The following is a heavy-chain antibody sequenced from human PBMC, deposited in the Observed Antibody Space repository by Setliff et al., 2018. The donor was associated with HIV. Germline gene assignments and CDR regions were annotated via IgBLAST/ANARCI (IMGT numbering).Heavy chain of an antibody. V-gene: IGHV1-2*06. CDR3: ARTSTMVRGVIMDYYYYMDV. Sequence: KVSCQTSGYTFTGYYMHWVRQAPGQGLEWMGRINPNSGVTNYAQNLQGRVTMTTDTSTRTAYMELRSLRSDDTAVYYCARTSTMVRGVIMDYYYYMDVWGKGSTVTVSS. D-gene: IGHD3-10*01. J-gene: IGHJ6*03. CDR2: INPNSGVT. CDR1: GYTFTGYY.